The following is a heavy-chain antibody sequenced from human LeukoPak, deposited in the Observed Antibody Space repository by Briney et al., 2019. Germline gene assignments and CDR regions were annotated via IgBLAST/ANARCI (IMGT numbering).Heavy chain of an antibody. V-gene: IGHV3-9*01. J-gene: IGHJ4*02. CDR2: ITWNSGNV. CDR1: GFIFEDYA. Sequence: PGRSLRLSCAVSGFIFEDYAMHWVRQAPGKGLEWVSSITWNSGNVAYADSVKGRFSISRDNAKNSLYLQMNSLRAEDTAVYYCARGSYYDILTGYYFDYWGQGTLVTVSS. D-gene: IGHD3-9*01. CDR3: ARGSYYDILTGYYFDY.